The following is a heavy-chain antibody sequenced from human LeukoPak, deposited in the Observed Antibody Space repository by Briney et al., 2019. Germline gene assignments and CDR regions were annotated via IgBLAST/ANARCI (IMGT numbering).Heavy chain of an antibody. Sequence: GGSLRLSCAASGFTFSSYEMNWVRQAPGKGLEWVSYISSSGSTIYYADSVKGRFTISRDNAKNSLYLQMNSLRAEDTAVYYCARAMDYDYVWGSYRPDFGGQGTLVTVSS. V-gene: IGHV3-48*03. J-gene: IGHJ4*02. D-gene: IGHD3-16*02. CDR2: ISSSGSTI. CDR1: GFTFSSYE. CDR3: ARAMDYDYVWGSYRPDF.